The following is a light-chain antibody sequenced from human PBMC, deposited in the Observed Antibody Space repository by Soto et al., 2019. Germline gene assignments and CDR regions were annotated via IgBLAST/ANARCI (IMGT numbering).Light chain of an antibody. J-gene: IGKJ4*01. CDR1: QGISNY. CDR2: AAS. Sequence: DIQMTQSPSSLSASVGDRVTITCRASQGISNYLAWYQQKPGKVPKLLIYAASTLQSGVPSRFSGSGSGTDFTLTISGLQPEDVATYYCQKYNSAPQVTFGGGTKVEIK. CDR3: QKYNSAPQVT. V-gene: IGKV1-27*01.